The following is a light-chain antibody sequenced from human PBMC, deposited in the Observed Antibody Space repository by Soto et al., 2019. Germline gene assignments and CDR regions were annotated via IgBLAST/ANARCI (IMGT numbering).Light chain of an antibody. Sequence: IQMTQSGSTLSASVGDRVTITCRASQNINSWLAWYQQKPGKAPKLLIYKASNLESGVPSRFSGSGSGTDFTLTISSLQPDDFATYHCQQYESFFPLTFGGGTKVDIK. V-gene: IGKV1-5*03. J-gene: IGKJ4*01. CDR3: QQYESFFPLT. CDR2: KAS. CDR1: QNINSW.